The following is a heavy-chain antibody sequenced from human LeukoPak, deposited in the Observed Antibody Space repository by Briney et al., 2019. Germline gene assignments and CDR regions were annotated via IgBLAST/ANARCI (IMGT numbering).Heavy chain of an antibody. CDR1: GYTFAGYY. CDR2: INPNSGGT. Sequence: ASVKVSCKASGYTFAGYYMHWVRQAPGQGLEWMGRINPNSGGTNYAQKFQDRVTITRNTSISTAYMELSSLRSEDTAVYYCARGLKVARSYYMDVWGKGTTVTVSS. CDR3: ARGLKVARSYYMDV. D-gene: IGHD6-19*01. V-gene: IGHV1-2*06. J-gene: IGHJ6*03.